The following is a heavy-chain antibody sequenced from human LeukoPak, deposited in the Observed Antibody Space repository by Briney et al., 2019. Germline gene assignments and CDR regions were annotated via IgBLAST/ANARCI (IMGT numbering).Heavy chain of an antibody. D-gene: IGHD2-15*01. CDR3: AREGLCSGGSCPPDY. J-gene: IGHJ4*02. CDR1: GFTFSDYS. V-gene: IGHV3-21*01. Sequence: GGSLRLSCAASGFTFSDYSMNWVRQAPGKGLEWVSSISSSGSFIYYADSLRGRFTISRDNAKNPLYLQMNSLRAEDTAVYYCAREGLCSGGSCPPDYWGKGTLVTVSS. CDR2: ISSSGSFI.